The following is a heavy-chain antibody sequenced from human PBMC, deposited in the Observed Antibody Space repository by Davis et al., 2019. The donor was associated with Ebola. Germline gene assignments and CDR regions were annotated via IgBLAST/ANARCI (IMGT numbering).Heavy chain of an antibody. CDR3: ARPLYSYSWLGSAFDF. D-gene: IGHD6-13*01. J-gene: IGHJ3*01. V-gene: IGHV4-39*01. CDR1: GGSISSSSYY. Sequence: SETLSLTCTVSGGSISSSSYYWGWIRQPPGKGLEWIGSIYYSGSTYYNPSLKSRVTISVDTSKNQFSLKLSSVTAGDTAVYYCARPLYSYSWLGSAFDFWGQGTVVTVSS. CDR2: IYYSGST.